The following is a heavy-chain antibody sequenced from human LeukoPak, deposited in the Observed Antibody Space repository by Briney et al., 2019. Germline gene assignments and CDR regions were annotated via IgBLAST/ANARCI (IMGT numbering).Heavy chain of an antibody. CDR2: INHSVST. D-gene: IGHD2-15*01. CDR3: ARVPSYSCAGMDV. V-gene: IGHV4-34*01. CDR1: GGSFSGYY. Sequence: SETLSLTCAVYGGSFSGYYWSWIRQPPGKGLEWIGEINHSVSTNYNPSLKSRVTISVDTSKNQSSLKLSSVTAADTAVYYCARVPSYSCAGMDVWGQGATVTVSS. J-gene: IGHJ6*02.